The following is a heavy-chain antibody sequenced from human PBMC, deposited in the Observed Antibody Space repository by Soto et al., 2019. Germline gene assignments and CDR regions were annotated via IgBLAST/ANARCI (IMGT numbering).Heavy chain of an antibody. CDR1: GGSISSYY. V-gene: IGHV4-59*01. Sequence: PSETLSLTCTVSGGSISSYYWSWIRQPPGKGLEWIGYIYYSGSTNYNPSLKSRVTISVDTSKNQFSLKLSSVTAADTAVYYCARDGNWFDPWGQGTRVTVSS. J-gene: IGHJ5*02. CDR3: ARDGNWFDP. CDR2: IYYSGST.